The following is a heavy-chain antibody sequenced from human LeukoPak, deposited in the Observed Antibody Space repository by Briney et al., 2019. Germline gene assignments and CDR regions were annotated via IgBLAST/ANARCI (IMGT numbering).Heavy chain of an antibody. J-gene: IGHJ6*02. CDR2: IDPSAGST. V-gene: IGHV1-46*01. CDR1: GYTFTNFY. CDR3: CRGSGRYGMDV. Sequence: ASVKVSCKASGYTFTNFYMHWVRQAPGQGLEWMGVIDPSAGSTTYAQKFQGRVTMTRDTATSTVYMELRSLRSDDTAVYYCCRGSGRYGMDVWGQGTTVTVSS. D-gene: IGHD3-10*01.